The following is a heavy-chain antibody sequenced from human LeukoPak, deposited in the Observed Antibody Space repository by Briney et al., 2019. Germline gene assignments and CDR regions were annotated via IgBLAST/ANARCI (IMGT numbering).Heavy chain of an antibody. CDR1: GYTITSYG. D-gene: IGHD6-19*01. J-gene: IGHJ4*02. Sequence: GASVKVSCKASGYTITSYGISWVRQAPGQGLEWMGWISAYNGNTNYAQKLQGRVTMTTDTSTSTAYMELRSLRFDDTAVYYCARAPSSGWSLYYFDYWGQGTLVTVSS. V-gene: IGHV1-18*04. CDR2: ISAYNGNT. CDR3: ARAPSSGWSLYYFDY.